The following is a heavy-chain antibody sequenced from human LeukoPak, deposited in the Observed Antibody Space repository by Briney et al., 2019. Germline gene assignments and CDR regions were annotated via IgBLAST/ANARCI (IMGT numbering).Heavy chain of an antibody. J-gene: IGHJ3*02. CDR1: GYTFTSYY. Sequence: GASVKVSCKASGYTFTSYYMHWVRQAPGQGLEWMGTINPSGGSTSYAQKFQGRVTMTRDMSTSTVYMELSSLRSEDTAVYYCAREASRYYYDSSGARFAAFDIWGQGTMVTVSS. D-gene: IGHD3-22*01. CDR2: INPSGGST. CDR3: AREASRYYYDSSGARFAAFDI. V-gene: IGHV1-46*01.